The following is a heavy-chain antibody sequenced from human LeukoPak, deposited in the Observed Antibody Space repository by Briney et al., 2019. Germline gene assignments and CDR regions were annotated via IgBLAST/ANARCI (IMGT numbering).Heavy chain of an antibody. J-gene: IGHJ5*02. CDR1: GYTFTSYG. D-gene: IGHD3-10*01. CDR3: ARDGVTMVRGLFFGRFNWFAP. V-gene: IGHV1-18*01. Sequence: ASVKVSCKASGYTFTSYGISWVRQAPGQGLEWMGWISAYNGNTNYAQKFQGRVTMTRNTSTSTVYMELSSLRSEDTAVYYCARDGVTMVRGLFFGRFNWFAPWGQGTLLTVSS. CDR2: ISAYNGNT.